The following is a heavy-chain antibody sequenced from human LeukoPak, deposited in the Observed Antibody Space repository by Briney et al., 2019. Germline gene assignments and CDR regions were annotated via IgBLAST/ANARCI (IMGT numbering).Heavy chain of an antibody. Sequence: PGGSLRLSCAASGFTVTSNYMSWVRQAPGKGLEWVSVIYSDGSTYYADSVKGRFTISRDNSRNTLYLQMNSLRAEDTALYYCARDPTGGRFGEFLSWGQGTLVTVSS. CDR1: GFTVTSNY. J-gene: IGHJ5*02. D-gene: IGHD3-10*01. V-gene: IGHV3-66*01. CDR3: ARDPTGGRFGEFLS. CDR2: IYSDGST.